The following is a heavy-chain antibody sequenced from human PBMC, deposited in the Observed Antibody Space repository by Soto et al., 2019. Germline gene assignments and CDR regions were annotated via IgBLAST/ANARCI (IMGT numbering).Heavy chain of an antibody. CDR2: ISTYNGKT. D-gene: IGHD3-22*01. CDR3: ARDRDSSGSLSGH. J-gene: IGHJ4*02. V-gene: IGHV1-18*01. CDR1: GYTFTSYG. Sequence: QVQLVQSGADVKKPGASVKVSCKASGYTFTSYGPSWVRQAPGQGLEWMGWISTYNGKTTYAQKLQGRVTMTTDTSTSKAYMQLRSLRSDDTAVDYCARDRDSSGSLSGHWGQGTLVTVSS.